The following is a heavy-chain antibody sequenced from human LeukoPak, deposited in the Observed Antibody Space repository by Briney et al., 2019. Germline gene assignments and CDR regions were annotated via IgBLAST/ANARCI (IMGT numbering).Heavy chain of an antibody. D-gene: IGHD1-7*01. J-gene: IGHJ3*02. Sequence: PGGSLRLSCAASGFTFDDYAMHWVRQAPGKGLEWVSGISWNSGSIGYADSVKGRFTISRDNAKNSLYLQMNSLRAEDTALHYCAKDVFWNYSAFDIWGQGTMVTVSS. CDR2: ISWNSGSI. CDR1: GFTFDDYA. CDR3: AKDVFWNYSAFDI. V-gene: IGHV3-9*01.